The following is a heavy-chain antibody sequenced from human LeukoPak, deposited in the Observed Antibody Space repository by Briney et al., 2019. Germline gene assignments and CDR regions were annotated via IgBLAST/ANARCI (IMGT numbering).Heavy chain of an antibody. D-gene: IGHD3-10*01. CDR1: GFTFSSYA. V-gene: IGHV3-7*03. J-gene: IGHJ3*02. Sequence: PTGGSLRLSCAASGFTFSSYAMSWVRQAPGKGLEWVANIKYDGSEKDYVDSVKGRFTISRDNAKNSLYLQMNILRAEDTAVYYCARDSVRGRPLVAFDIWGQGTMVTVSS. CDR2: IKYDGSEK. CDR3: ARDSVRGRPLVAFDI.